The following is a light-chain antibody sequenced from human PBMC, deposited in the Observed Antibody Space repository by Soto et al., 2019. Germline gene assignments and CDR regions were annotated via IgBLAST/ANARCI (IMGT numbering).Light chain of an antibody. V-gene: IGKV1-6*01. CDR1: QDIRKD. CDR3: LQDYNYPFT. J-gene: IGKJ2*01. CDR2: GAS. Sequence: IQMTQSPSTLSASVGDRVAITCRASQDIRKDLAWYQQKAGKAPQILIYGASTLQTGVASRFSGSGSATDFTLTISSLQPEDSAAYYCLQDYNYPFTFGQGTKVDIK.